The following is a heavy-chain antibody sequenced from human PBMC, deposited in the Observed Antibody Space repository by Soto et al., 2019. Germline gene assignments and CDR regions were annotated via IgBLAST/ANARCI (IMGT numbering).Heavy chain of an antibody. J-gene: IGHJ5*01. CDR3: ARDQGEIVAAPTDNNGLSNRFDS. D-gene: IGHD5-12*01. V-gene: IGHV3-33*01. CDR2: IWHDGVNK. Sequence: QVKVVESGGAVVQPGRSLRLSCAASGFIFRNYGMHWVRQAPGKGLEWLAAIWHDGVNKHYADSVKGRFSTSRDNSKNTVYLQINSLRAEDTAVYYCARDQGEIVAAPTDNNGLSNRFDSWGQGTLVTVS. CDR1: GFIFRNYG.